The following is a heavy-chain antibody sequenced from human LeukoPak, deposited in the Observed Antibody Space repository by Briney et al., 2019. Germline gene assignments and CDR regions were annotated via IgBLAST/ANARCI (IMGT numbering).Heavy chain of an antibody. CDR2: ITSSGATI. V-gene: IGHV3-48*04. Sequence: PGGSLRLSCAASGFTFSTYSMNWVRQAPGKGLEWVSSITSSGATIFYADSVKGRFTVSRDNAKNSLSLQMSSLGAEDAAVYYCARDRRDANNRFDYWGQGTLVTVSS. CDR1: GFTFSTYS. D-gene: IGHD5-24*01. CDR3: ARDRRDANNRFDY. J-gene: IGHJ4*02.